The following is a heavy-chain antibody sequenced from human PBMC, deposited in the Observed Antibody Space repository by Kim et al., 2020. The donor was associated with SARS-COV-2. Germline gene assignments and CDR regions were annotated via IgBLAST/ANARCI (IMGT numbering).Heavy chain of an antibody. Sequence: GGSLRLSCAASGFTFDDYAMHWVRQAPGKGLEWVSLISGDGGSTYYADSVKGRFTISRDNSKNSLYLQMNSLRTEDTALYYCAKDPTGYRISVVTPGWFDPCGQGTLVTVSS. D-gene: IGHD2-21*02. CDR2: ISGDGGST. CDR3: AKDPTGYRISVVTPGWFDP. J-gene: IGHJ5*02. V-gene: IGHV3-43*02. CDR1: GFTFDDYA.